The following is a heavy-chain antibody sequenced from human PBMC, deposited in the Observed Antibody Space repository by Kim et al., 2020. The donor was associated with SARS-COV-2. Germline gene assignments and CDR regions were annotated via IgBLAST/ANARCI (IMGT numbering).Heavy chain of an antibody. D-gene: IGHD2-21*02. Sequence: GGSLRLSCAASGFTVSSYGMHWVRQAPGKGLEWVAVISYDGSNKYYADSVKGRFTISRDNSKNTLYLQMNSQRAEDTAVYYCAKERSGIVVVTATFDYWGQRTLVPVSS. CDR2: ISYDGSNK. V-gene: IGHV3-30*18. J-gene: IGHJ4*02. CDR1: GFTVSSYG. CDR3: AKERSGIVVVTATFDY.